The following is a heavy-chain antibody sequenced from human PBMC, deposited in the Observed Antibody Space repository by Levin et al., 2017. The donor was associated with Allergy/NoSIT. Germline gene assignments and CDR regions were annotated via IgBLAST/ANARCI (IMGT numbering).Heavy chain of an antibody. V-gene: IGHV3-30*03. D-gene: IGHD6-6*01. CDR3: ASLVPWPDAFDI. Sequence: GGSLRLSCAASGFTFSSYGMHWVRQAPGKGLEWVAVISYDGSNKYYADSVKGRFTISRDNSKNTLYLQMNSLRAEDTAVYYCASLVPWPDAFDIWGQGTMVTVSS. CDR1: GFTFSSYG. J-gene: IGHJ3*02. CDR2: ISYDGSNK.